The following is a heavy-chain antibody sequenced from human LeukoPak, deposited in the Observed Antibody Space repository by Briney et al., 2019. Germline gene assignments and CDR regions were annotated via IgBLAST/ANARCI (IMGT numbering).Heavy chain of an antibody. CDR2: ISSNGGST. CDR1: GFTFSSYA. J-gene: IGHJ4*02. V-gene: IGHV3-64*01. CDR3: ARARADY. Sequence: PGGSLRLSCAASGFTFSSYAMHWVRQAPGKGLEYVSAISSNGGSTYYANSVKGRFTISRDNSKNTLYLQMGSLRAEDMAVYYCARARADYWGQGTLATVSS.